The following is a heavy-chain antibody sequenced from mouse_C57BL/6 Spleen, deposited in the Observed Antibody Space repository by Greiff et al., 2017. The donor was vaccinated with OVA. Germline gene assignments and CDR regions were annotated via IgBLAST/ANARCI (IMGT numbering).Heavy chain of an antibody. J-gene: IGHJ4*01. D-gene: IGHD4-1*01. Sequence: VQLKQPGAELVKPGASVKLSCKASGYTFTSYWMHWVKQRPGQGLEWIGMIHPNSGSTNYNEKFKSKATLTVDTSSSTAYMQLSSLTSEDSAVYYCARYWDKAMDYWGQGTSVTVSS. CDR3: ARYWDKAMDY. CDR2: IHPNSGST. V-gene: IGHV1-64*01. CDR1: GYTFTSYW.